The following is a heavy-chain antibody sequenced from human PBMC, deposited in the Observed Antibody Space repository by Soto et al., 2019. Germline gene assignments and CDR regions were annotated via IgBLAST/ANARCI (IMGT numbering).Heavy chain of an antibody. Sequence: GGSLRLSCAASGFTFSSYAMHWVRQAPGKGLEWVAVISYDGSNKYYADSVKGRFTISRDNSKNTLYLQMNSLRAEDTAVYYCARVNNSETWLLHGGAFDIWGQGTMVTVSS. J-gene: IGHJ3*02. CDR2: ISYDGSNK. V-gene: IGHV3-30-3*01. CDR3: ARVNNSETWLLHGGAFDI. CDR1: GFTFSSYA. D-gene: IGHD3-22*01.